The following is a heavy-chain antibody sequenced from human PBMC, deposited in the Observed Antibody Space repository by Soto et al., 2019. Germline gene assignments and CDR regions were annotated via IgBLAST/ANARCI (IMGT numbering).Heavy chain of an antibody. J-gene: IGHJ2*01. CDR2: IYYSGST. Sequence: QVQLQESGPGLVKPSQTLSLTCTVSGGSISSXXYXWSWIRQPPGKGMEWIGYIYYSGSTYYNPSLKXXXTXXXXXXXXXXXXXXXXXXXXXXXXXYXAXVXPAYFDLWGRGTLVTVSS. D-gene: IGHD2-2*01. CDR1: GGSISSXXYX. V-gene: IGHV4-30-4*01. CDR3: AXVXPAYFDL.